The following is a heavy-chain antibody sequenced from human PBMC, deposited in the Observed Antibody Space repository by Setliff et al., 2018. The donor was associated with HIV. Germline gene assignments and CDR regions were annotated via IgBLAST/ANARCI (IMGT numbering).Heavy chain of an antibody. D-gene: IGHD6-13*01. J-gene: IGHJ4*02. Sequence: SETLSLTCTVSGDSINGYAWSWIRQPAGQGLEWIGRISYRGNTNYNPALKSRLAISLGTSRNQFFLRLTSVTAADTAVYYCARGRGSSSSWPIDYWGQGTLVTVSS. CDR3: ARGRGSSSSWPIDY. CDR1: GDSINGYA. CDR2: ISYRGNT. V-gene: IGHV4-4*07.